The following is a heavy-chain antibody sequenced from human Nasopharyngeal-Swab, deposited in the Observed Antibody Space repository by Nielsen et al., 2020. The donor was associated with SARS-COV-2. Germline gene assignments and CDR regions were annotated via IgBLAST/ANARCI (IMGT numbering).Heavy chain of an antibody. J-gene: IGHJ4*02. D-gene: IGHD5-24*01. CDR2: IYYSGST. Sequence: SEALSLTCTVSGGSISSSSYYWGWIRQPPGKGPEWIGSIYYSGSTYYNSSLKSRVTISVDTSKNQFSLKLSSVTAADTAVYYCARQSATRGTDGYNFSYWGQGTLVTVSS. V-gene: IGHV4-39*01. CDR3: ARQSATRGTDGYNFSY. CDR1: GGSISSSSYY.